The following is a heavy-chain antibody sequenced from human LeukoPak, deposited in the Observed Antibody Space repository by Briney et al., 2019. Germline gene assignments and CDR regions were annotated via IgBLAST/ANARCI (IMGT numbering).Heavy chain of an antibody. CDR2: ISAYNGNT. D-gene: IGHD2-15*01. Sequence: ASVKVSCKASGYTFTSYGISWVRQAPGQGLEWMGWISAYNGNTNYAQKLQGRVTMTTDTSTSTAYMELRSLRSEDTAVYYCARRYCSGGSCYRDHWFDPWGQGTLVTVSS. J-gene: IGHJ5*02. CDR1: GYTFTSYG. V-gene: IGHV1-18*01. CDR3: ARRYCSGGSCYRDHWFDP.